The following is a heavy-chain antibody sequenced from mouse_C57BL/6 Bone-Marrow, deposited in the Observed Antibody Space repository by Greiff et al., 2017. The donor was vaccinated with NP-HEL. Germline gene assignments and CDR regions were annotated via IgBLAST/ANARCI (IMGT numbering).Heavy chain of an antibody. Sequence: QVQLQQPGAELVKPGASVKMSCKASGYTFTSYWITWVKQRPGQGLEWIGDIYPGSGSTNYNEKFKSKATLTVDTSSSTAYMQLSSLTSEDSAVYDCASDYGYYAWFAYWGQGTLVTVSA. V-gene: IGHV1-55*01. J-gene: IGHJ3*01. CDR3: ASDYGYYAWFAY. D-gene: IGHD2-12*01. CDR2: IYPGSGST. CDR1: GYTFTSYW.